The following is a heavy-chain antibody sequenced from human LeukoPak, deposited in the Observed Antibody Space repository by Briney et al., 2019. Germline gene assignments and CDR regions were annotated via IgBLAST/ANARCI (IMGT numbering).Heavy chain of an antibody. CDR1: AFTFDDYA. Sequence: AGSMRLSCAASAFTFDDYATHWVRHAPGKGLEWVSLISWDGGSTYYADSVKGRFTISRDNSKNSLYLQMNSLRAEDTALYYCAKDQGYCSSTSCYSLDYWGQGTLVTLSS. CDR3: AKDQGYCSSTSCYSLDY. V-gene: IGHV3-43D*04. D-gene: IGHD2-2*01. CDR2: ISWDGGST. J-gene: IGHJ4*02.